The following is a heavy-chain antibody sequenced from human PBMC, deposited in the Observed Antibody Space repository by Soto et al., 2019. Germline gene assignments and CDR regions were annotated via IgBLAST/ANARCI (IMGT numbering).Heavy chain of an antibody. CDR3: AKDLAAAGTGWFDP. V-gene: IGHV3-48*03. CDR2: ISGSSSAI. J-gene: IGHJ5*02. D-gene: IGHD6-13*01. CDR1: GLSLSTYA. Sequence: PVGSLRLSCAASGLSLSTYAMNWVRQAPGKGLEWVSYISGSSSAIYYADSVRGRFTVSRDNAKNSLYLQMNSLTAEDTAVYYCAKDLAAAGTGWFDPWGQGTLVTVSS.